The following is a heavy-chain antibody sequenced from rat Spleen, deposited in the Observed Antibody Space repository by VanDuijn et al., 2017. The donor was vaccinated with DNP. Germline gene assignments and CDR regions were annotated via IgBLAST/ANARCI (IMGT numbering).Heavy chain of an antibody. V-gene: IGHV5-25*01. Sequence: EVQLVESGGGLVQPGRSLKLSCAASGFTFSNYDMAWVRQAPTKGLEWVASISTSGGSTYYRDSVKGRFTVSRDNAKSTLYLQMDSLRSEDTATYYCARRLVWDYPPMDAWGQGTSVTVSS. CDR3: ARRLVWDYPPMDA. CDR1: GFTFSNYD. J-gene: IGHJ4*01. CDR2: ISTSGGST. D-gene: IGHD1-4*01.